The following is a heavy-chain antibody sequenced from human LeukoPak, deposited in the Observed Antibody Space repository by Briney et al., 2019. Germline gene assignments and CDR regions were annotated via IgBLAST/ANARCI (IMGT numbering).Heavy chain of an antibody. J-gene: IGHJ5*02. D-gene: IGHD2-2*01. CDR3: ARDGVIVVVPAAPRSWFDP. CDR2: IYHSGST. CDR1: GGSISSGGYY. Sequence: SETLSLTCTVSGGSISSGGYYWSWIRQPPGKGLEWIGYIYHSGSTYYNPSLKSRVTISVDRSKNQFSLKLSSVTAADTAVYYCARDGVIVVVPAAPRSWFDPWGQGTLVTVSS. V-gene: IGHV4-30-2*01.